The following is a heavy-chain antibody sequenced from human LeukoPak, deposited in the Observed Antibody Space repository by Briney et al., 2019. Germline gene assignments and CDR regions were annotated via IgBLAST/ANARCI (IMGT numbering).Heavy chain of an antibody. J-gene: IGHJ4*02. CDR1: GGSISSYY. V-gene: IGHV4-4*09. CDR2: IYNSGST. Sequence: SETLSLTCTVSGGSISSYYWNWIRQPPGKGLEWIGYIYNSGSTNYNPSLKSRVTISVDTSKNQFSLKLSSVTAADTAVYYCARGRWDRYYATPTVFDYWGQGTLVTVSS. D-gene: IGHD2-2*01. CDR3: ARGRWDRYYATPTVFDY.